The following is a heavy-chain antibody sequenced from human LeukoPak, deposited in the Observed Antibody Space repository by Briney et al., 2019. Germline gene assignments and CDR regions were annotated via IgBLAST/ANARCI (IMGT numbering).Heavy chain of an antibody. D-gene: IGHD6-6*01. CDR3: ARVIAARAKYYYYYYIDV. V-gene: IGHV3-53*01. CDR1: GFTVSSNY. J-gene: IGHJ6*03. CDR2: IYSGGST. Sequence: PGGSLRLSCAASGFTVSSNYMSWVRQAPGKGLEWVSVIYSGGSTYYADSVKGRFTISRDNSKNTLYLQMNSLRAEDTAVYYCARVIAARAKYYYYYYIDVWGKGTTVTVSS.